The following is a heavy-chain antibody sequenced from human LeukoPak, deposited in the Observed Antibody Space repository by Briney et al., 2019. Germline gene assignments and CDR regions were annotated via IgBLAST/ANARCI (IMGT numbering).Heavy chain of an antibody. D-gene: IGHD5-12*01. Sequence: GGSLRLSCAASGFTFSSYWMHWVRQAPGKGLVWVSRINSDGSSTSYADSVKGRFTISRDDSKNTLYLQMKNLRAEDTAVYYCAKDGAWLRFDDWGQGILVTVSS. J-gene: IGHJ4*02. V-gene: IGHV3-74*01. CDR1: GFTFSSYW. CDR3: AKDGAWLRFDD. CDR2: INSDGSST.